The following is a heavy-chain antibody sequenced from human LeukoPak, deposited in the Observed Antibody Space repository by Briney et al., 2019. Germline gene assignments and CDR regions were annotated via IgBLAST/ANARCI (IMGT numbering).Heavy chain of an antibody. V-gene: IGHV3-21*01. CDR2: ISSGSSYI. CDR3: ARDADSSSSVTLIGY. Sequence: GGSLRLSCAASGFTFSSYAMNWVRQAPGKGLEWVSSISSGSSYIYYADSVKGRFTISRDNAKKSLYLQMNSLRAEDTAVYYCARDADSSSSVTLIGYWGQGTLVTVSS. J-gene: IGHJ4*02. CDR1: GFTFSSYA. D-gene: IGHD6-6*01.